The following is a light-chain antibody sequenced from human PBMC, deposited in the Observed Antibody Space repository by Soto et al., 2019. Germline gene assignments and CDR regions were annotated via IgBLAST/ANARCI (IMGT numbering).Light chain of an antibody. CDR1: QDSSNY. CDR2: DAS. V-gene: IGKV1-33*01. Sequence: DIQMTQSPSSLSASVGDRVTITCQASQDSSNYLNWYQQKPGKDPKSLIYDASNLETGVPSRFSGSGSETDFTFTISSLQPEDSATYYCQQYNNFPITFGQGTRLEIK. CDR3: QQYNNFPIT. J-gene: IGKJ5*01.